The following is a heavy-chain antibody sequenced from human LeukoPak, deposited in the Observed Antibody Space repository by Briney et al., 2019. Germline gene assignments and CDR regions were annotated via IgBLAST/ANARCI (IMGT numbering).Heavy chain of an antibody. CDR1: GVSISSYY. V-gene: IGHV4-59*01. Sequence: PSETLSLTCTVSGVSISSYYWSWLRQPPGKGLEWIGYIYYSGSTNYNPSLKSRVTISVDTSKNQFSLKLSSVTAADTAVYYCARTEGGSYYFDYWGQGTLVTVSS. CDR3: ARTEGGSYYFDY. D-gene: IGHD1-26*01. CDR2: IYYSGST. J-gene: IGHJ4*02.